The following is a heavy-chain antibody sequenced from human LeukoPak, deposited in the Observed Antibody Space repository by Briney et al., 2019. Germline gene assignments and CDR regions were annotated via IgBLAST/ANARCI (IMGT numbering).Heavy chain of an antibody. CDR1: GFTFSSYW. J-gene: IGHJ4*02. CDR3: ARGTSAGASLRHDY. V-gene: IGHV3-7*01. D-gene: IGHD1-26*01. CDR2: IKQDGSEE. Sequence: GSLRLSCAASGFTFSSYWMSWVRQAPGKGLEWVANIKQDGSEENFVDSVKGRFTISRDNAKKSLYLQMNSLRAEDTAVYYCARGTSAGASLRHDYWGQGTLVTVSS.